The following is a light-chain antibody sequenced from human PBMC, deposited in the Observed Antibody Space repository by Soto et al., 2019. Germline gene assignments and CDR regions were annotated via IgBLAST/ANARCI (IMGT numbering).Light chain of an antibody. Sequence: QSALTQPASVSGSPGQSITISCTGASSDVGSYNLVSWYPQHPGKAPKLIIYEGNKRPSGISNRFSGSKSDNTASLTISGLQAEDEDDYYCCSYAGGNSPVSFGGGTKLPVL. V-gene: IGLV2-23*01. CDR3: CSYAGGNSPVS. CDR1: SSDVGSYNL. J-gene: IGLJ2*01. CDR2: EGN.